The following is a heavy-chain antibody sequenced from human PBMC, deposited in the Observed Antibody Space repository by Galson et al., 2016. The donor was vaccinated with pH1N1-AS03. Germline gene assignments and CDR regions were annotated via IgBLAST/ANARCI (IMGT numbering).Heavy chain of an antibody. CDR1: GFTFRNFG. V-gene: IGHV3-30*03. CDR2: ISHDETGE. CDR3: ARDLRGSSRPFDY. D-gene: IGHD6-13*01. Sequence: SLRLSCAASGFTFRNFGMHWVRQAPGKGPEWVGVISHDETGEWYADSVKGRFPISRDDSKNTLYLQMNSLRAEDTALYNCARDLRGSSRPFDYWGQGTLVTVSS. J-gene: IGHJ4*02.